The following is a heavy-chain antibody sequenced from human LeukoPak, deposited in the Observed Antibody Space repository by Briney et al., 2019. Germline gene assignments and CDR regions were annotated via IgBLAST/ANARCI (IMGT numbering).Heavy chain of an antibody. V-gene: IGHV1-46*01. J-gene: IGHJ4*02. CDR3: ARSGAHGWIFDY. CDR1: GYTFTNFY. D-gene: IGHD5-12*01. CDR2: IIPNLDRT. Sequence: ASVKVSCKASGYTFTNFYIYWVRQAPGQGLEWMGKIIPNLDRTNYAQKFQGRVTMTADRSTSTAYMDLSSLTSEDTAVYYCARSGAHGWIFDYWGQGTLVTVSS.